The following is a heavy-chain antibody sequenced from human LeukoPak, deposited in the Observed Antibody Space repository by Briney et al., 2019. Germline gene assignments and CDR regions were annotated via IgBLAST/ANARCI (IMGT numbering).Heavy chain of an antibody. CDR1: GFTFSSYA. CDR2: ISYDGSNK. V-gene: IGHV3-30-3*01. Sequence: PGRSLRLSCAASGFTFSSYAMHWVRQAPGKGLEWVAVISYDGSNKNYADSVKGRFTISRDSSKDTLYLEMNSLRPEDTAVYYCARDHYTSGWNQGPDYWGQGALVTVSS. D-gene: IGHD6-19*01. J-gene: IGHJ4*02. CDR3: ARDHYTSGWNQGPDY.